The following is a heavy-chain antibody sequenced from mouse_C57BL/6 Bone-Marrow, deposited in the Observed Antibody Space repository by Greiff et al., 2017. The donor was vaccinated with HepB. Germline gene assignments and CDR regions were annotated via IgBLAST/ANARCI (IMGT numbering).Heavy chain of an antibody. CDR3: AHYGSTWYFDV. CDR1: GYTFTSYG. Sequence: QVHVKQSGAELARPGASVKLSCKASGYTFTSYGISWVKQRTGQGLEWIGEIYPRSGNTYYNEKFKGKATLTADKSSSTAYMELRSLTSEDSAVYFCAHYGSTWYFDVWGTGTTVTVSS. V-gene: IGHV1-81*01. CDR2: IYPRSGNT. D-gene: IGHD1-1*01. J-gene: IGHJ1*03.